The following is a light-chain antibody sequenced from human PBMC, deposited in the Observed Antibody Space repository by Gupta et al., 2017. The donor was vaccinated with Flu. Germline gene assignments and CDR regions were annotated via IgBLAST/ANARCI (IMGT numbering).Light chain of an antibody. CDR1: NFGRQT. Sequence: SYVLTQPPSVSLAPGQTARVTCEGNNFGRQTVHWYQQKEGQAPVLVVSDDSDRPSGIFEGRSGATYGNTATLTIRSVEVGEEDDYFCQVGDSGSDHGVFGGGTKLTVL. J-gene: IGLJ3*02. CDR3: QVGDSGSDHGV. V-gene: IGLV3-21*02. CDR2: DDS.